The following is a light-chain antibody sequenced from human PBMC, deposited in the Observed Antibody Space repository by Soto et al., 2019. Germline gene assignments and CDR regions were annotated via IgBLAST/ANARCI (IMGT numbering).Light chain of an antibody. J-gene: IGLJ2*01. CDR1: SSDVGAYNY. V-gene: IGLV2-14*01. CDR2: EVT. CDR3: SSYTSGGTLVV. Sequence: QSALTQPASVSGSPGQSITISCTGSSSDVGAYNYVSWYQQHPGKASRLMVYEVTNRPSGVSNRVSGSKSGNTASLTISGLRAEDEVEYYCSSYTSGGTLVVFGGGTKLTVL.